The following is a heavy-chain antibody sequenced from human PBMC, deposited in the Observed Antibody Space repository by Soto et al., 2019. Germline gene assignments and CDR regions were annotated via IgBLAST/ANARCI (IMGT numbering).Heavy chain of an antibody. CDR2: MNPNSGNT. CDR1: GYTFTSYD. CDR3: ARGLRSSSWSTM. D-gene: IGHD6-13*01. Sequence: ASVKVSCKASGYTFTSYDINWVRLATGQGLEWMGWMNPNSGNTGYAQKFQGRVTMTRNTSISTAYMELSSLRSEDTAVYYCARGLRSSSWSTMWGQGTLVTVSS. V-gene: IGHV1-8*01. J-gene: IGHJ4*02.